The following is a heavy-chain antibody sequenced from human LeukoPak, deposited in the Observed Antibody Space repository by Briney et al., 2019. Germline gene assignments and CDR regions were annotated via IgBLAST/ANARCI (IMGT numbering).Heavy chain of an antibody. D-gene: IGHD3-16*01. Sequence: GGSLRLSCAASGFTFSSYAMHWVRQAPGKGLEWVAVISYDGSNKYYADSVKGRFTISGDNSKNTLYLQMNSLRAEDTAVYYCARDRGYDYVSLDYYFDYWGQGTLVTVSS. V-gene: IGHV3-30-3*01. CDR3: ARDRGYDYVSLDYYFDY. J-gene: IGHJ4*02. CDR2: ISYDGSNK. CDR1: GFTFSSYA.